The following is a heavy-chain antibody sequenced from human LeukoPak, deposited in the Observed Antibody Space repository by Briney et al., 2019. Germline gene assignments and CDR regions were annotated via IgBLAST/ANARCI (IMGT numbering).Heavy chain of an antibody. D-gene: IGHD6-19*01. CDR1: GFTFDYYW. Sequence: GGSLRLSCAASGFTFDYYWMTWVRQAPGKGLEWVASIKQDGSEKHYVDSVKGRFTISRDNAKNSLYLQMNSLRAEDTAVYYCVRDYEGAVAGHWFDPWGQGTLVTVSS. CDR3: VRDYEGAVAGHWFDP. V-gene: IGHV3-7*01. CDR2: IKQDGSEK. J-gene: IGHJ5*02.